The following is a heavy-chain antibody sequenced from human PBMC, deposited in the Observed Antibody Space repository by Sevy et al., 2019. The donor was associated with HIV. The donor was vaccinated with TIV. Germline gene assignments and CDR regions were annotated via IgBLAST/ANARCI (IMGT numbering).Heavy chain of an antibody. CDR3: TRGPNSYYDILTGYMKTHYFDY. J-gene: IGHJ4*02. V-gene: IGHV3-49*03. CDR2: IRSKAYGGTT. Sequence: GGSLRLSCTASGFTFGDYAMSWFRQAPGKGLEWVGFIRSKAYGGTTEYAGSVKGRFTIARDDSKSIAYLQMNSLKTEDTAVYYCTRGPNSYYDILTGYMKTHYFDYWGQGTLVTVSS. D-gene: IGHD3-9*01. CDR1: GFTFGDYA.